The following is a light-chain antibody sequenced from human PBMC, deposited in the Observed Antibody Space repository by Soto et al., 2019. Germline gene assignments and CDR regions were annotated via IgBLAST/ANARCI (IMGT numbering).Light chain of an antibody. Sequence: QSVLTQPASVSGSPGQSITISCTGTSSDVGGYNYVSWYQHHPGKAPKLMIFDVSNRPSGVSNRFSGSKSGKTASLTISGLHSEDEADYYCSSYTTSNTRQIVFGTGTKLTVL. V-gene: IGLV2-14*03. CDR2: DVS. J-gene: IGLJ1*01. CDR3: SSYTTSNTRQIV. CDR1: SSDVGGYNY.